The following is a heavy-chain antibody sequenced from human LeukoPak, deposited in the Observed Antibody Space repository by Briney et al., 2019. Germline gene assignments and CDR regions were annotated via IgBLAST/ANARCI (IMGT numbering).Heavy chain of an antibody. CDR2: ISGSGDVT. CDR3: ARDRGIAGDYYYGMDV. V-gene: IGHV3-23*01. Sequence: PGGSLRLSCAVSGFIFSQYAMSWVRQAPGKGLEWVSSISGSGDVTKYADSVMGRFTISRDNAKNTLYLQMNSLRAEDTAVYYCARDRGIAGDYYYGMDVWGQGTTVTVSS. J-gene: IGHJ6*02. CDR1: GFIFSQYA. D-gene: IGHD6-13*01.